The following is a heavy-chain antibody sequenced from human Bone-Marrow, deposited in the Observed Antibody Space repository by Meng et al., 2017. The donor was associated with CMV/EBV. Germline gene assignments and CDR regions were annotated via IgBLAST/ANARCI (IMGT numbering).Heavy chain of an antibody. V-gene: IGHV1-69*05. CDR2: IIPIFGTA. CDR1: GGTFSSYA. Sequence: SVKVSCKASGGTFSSYAISWVRQAPGQGLEWMGGIIPIFGTANYAQKFQGRVTITTDESTSTAYMELSSLRAEDTAVYYCASAKEKITSNGMDVWGQGTTVTVSS. D-gene: IGHD3-16*01. CDR3: ASAKEKITSNGMDV. J-gene: IGHJ6*02.